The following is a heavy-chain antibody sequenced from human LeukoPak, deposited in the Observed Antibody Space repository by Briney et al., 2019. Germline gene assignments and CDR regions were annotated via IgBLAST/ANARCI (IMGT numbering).Heavy chain of an antibody. D-gene: IGHD6-19*01. CDR2: INPNSGGT. CDR1: GYTFTGYY. J-gene: IGHJ4*02. Sequence: ASVKVSCKASGYTFTGYYMHWVRQAPGQGLEWMGWINPNSGGTNYAQKFQGRVTMTRDTSISTAYMELSRLRSDDTAVYYCARLITVAGTGSRDYWGQGTLVTVSS. CDR3: ARLITVAGTGSRDY. V-gene: IGHV1-2*02.